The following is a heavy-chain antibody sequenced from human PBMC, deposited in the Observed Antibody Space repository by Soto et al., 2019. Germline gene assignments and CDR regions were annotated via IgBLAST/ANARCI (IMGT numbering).Heavy chain of an antibody. CDR2: IYYSGST. D-gene: IGHD3-22*01. CDR1: GGSTSNYY. CDR3: ARYYESSGYYDY. V-gene: IGHV4-59*01. J-gene: IGHJ4*02. Sequence: SETLSLTCTVSGGSTSNYYWSWIRQPPGKGLEWIGYIYYSGSTNYNPSLRSRVIISVDTSKNQFSLKLSSVTAADTAVYYCARYYESSGYYDYWGQATLVTVSS.